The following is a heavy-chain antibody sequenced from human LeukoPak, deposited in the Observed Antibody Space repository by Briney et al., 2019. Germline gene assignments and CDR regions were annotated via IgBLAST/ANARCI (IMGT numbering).Heavy chain of an antibody. V-gene: IGHV1-46*01. CDR1: GYTFTSYY. J-gene: IGHJ4*02. CDR2: INPSGGST. Sequence: ASVKVSCKASGYTFTSYYMHWVRQAPGQGLEWMGIINPSGGSTSYAQKFQGRVTITADKSTSTAYMELSSLRSEDTAVYYCAGGTNDYDILTGLPDYWGQGTLVTVSS. CDR3: AGGTNDYDILTGLPDY. D-gene: IGHD3-9*01.